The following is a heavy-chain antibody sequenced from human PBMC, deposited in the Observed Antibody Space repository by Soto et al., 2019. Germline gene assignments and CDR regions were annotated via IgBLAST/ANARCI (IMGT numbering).Heavy chain of an antibody. V-gene: IGHV4-31*03. CDR2: IYYSGST. Sequence: QVQLQESGPGLVKPSQTLSLTCTVSGGSISSGGYYWSWIRQHPGKGLEWIGYIYYSGSTYYNPSHKSRVNISVDTSKNQSSLKLSSVTAADTAVYYCARDSSGWEGIGYWGQGTLVTVSS. D-gene: IGHD3-22*01. CDR3: ARDSSGWEGIGY. J-gene: IGHJ4*02. CDR1: GGSISSGGYY.